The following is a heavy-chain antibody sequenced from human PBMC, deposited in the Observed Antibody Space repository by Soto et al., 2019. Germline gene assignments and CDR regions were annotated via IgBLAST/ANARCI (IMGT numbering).Heavy chain of an antibody. CDR1: GYTFTGYY. J-gene: IGHJ4*02. V-gene: IGHV1-2*02. D-gene: IGHD6-6*01. CDR2: INPNSGGT. Sequence: ASVNVSCKASGYTFTGYYMHWVRQAPGQGLEWMGWINPNSGGTNYAQKFQGRVTMTRDTSISTAYMELSRLRSDDTAVYYCARDLSSSYYFDYWGQGTLVTVSS. CDR3: ARDLSSSYYFDY.